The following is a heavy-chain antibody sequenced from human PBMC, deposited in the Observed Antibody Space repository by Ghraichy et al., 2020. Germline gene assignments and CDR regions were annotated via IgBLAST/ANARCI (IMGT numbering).Heavy chain of an antibody. D-gene: IGHD1-26*01. J-gene: IGHJ4*02. CDR3: VRDESSGTYADY. V-gene: IGHV3-21*06. Sequence: GGSLRLSCAASGFTFSNYTLSWVRQAPGKGLEWVSSISSSISYTYYADSVKGRFTISRDNAKNSLYLQMNSLRVEDTAVYYCVRDESSGTYADYWGQGTLVTGSS. CDR1: GFTFSNYT. CDR2: ISSSISYT.